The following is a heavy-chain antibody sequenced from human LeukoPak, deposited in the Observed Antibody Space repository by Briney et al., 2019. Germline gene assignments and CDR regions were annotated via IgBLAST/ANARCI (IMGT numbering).Heavy chain of an antibody. V-gene: IGHV3-21*01. D-gene: IGHD6-6*01. CDR1: GFTFSSYS. CDR2: ISSSSSYI. J-gene: IGHJ4*02. Sequence: GGSLRLSCAASGFTFSSYSMNWVRQAPGKGLEWVSSISSSSSYIYYADSVKGRFTISRDNAKNSLYLQMNSLRAEDTAVYYCARVNPRSGEQLVGYDYWGQGTLVTVSS. CDR3: ARVNPRSGEQLVGYDY.